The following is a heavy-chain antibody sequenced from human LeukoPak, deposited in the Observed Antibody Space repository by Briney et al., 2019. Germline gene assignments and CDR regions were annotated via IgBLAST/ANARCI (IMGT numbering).Heavy chain of an antibody. CDR3: ARDRGWRTSGYYLYHFDY. Sequence: XSLRXXXVAPXFTFTDYFMSWVRQAPGKGLEWVASIKHNGGEKYYVDSVKGRFTISRDNAKNSLYLEMSSLRVEDTAVYYCARDRGWRTSGYYLYHFDYWGQGTLVTFAS. J-gene: IGHJ4*02. CDR1: XFTFTDYF. V-gene: IGHV3-7*01. D-gene: IGHD3-22*01. CDR2: IKHNGGEK.